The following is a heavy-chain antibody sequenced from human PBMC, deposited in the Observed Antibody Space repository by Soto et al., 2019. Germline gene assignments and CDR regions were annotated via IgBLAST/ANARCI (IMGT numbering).Heavy chain of an antibody. V-gene: IGHV3-9*01. J-gene: IGHJ4*02. D-gene: IGHD3-3*01. CDR2: ITWNSRVL. CDR1: GLNFDDFA. CDR3: AKGRYDFWSPYYFDS. Sequence: GGSLRLSGVGTGLNFDDFAMHWVRQAPGKGLEWVSGITWNSRVLAYADSVKGRFTISRDNARNSLYLQMDSLRDEDTALYYCAKGRYDFWSPYYFDSSGPGTLLTVSS.